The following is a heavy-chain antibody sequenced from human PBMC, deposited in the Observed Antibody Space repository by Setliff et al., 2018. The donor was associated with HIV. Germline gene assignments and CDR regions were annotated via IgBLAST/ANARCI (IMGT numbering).Heavy chain of an antibody. CDR1: GFTLSTYA. Sequence: QPGGSLRLSCSASGFTLSTYAMSWVRQAPGKGLEWVSAIFGSADNTHYADSVKGRFTISRDISKNTLYLQMNSLRAEDTAVYYCVKVDSYAGKNFDYWGQGTLVTVSS. D-gene: IGHD5-18*01. V-gene: IGHV3-23*01. CDR2: IFGSADNT. J-gene: IGHJ4*02. CDR3: VKVDSYAGKNFDY.